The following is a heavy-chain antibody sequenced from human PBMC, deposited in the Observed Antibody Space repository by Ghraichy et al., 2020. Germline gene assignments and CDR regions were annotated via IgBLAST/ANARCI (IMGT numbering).Heavy chain of an antibody. V-gene: IGHV3-30*18. CDR2: VSFEGSNK. CDR3: AKKKGEGYKAPYYMDV. D-gene: IGHD5-24*01. CDR1: GFTFRSYG. Sequence: GGSLRLSCAASGFTFRSYGMHWVRQAPGKGLEWVAAVSFEGSNKYYADSVKGRFTVSRDNSKNTLYVQMNSLRADDTAVYYCAKKKGEGYKAPYYMDVWGKGTTVTVSS. J-gene: IGHJ6*03.